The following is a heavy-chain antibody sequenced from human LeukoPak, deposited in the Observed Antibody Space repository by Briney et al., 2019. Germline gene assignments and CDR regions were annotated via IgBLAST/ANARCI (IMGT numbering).Heavy chain of an antibody. V-gene: IGHV4-39*01. CDR3: ARVLLWFGELWGNWFDP. Sequence: SETLSLTCTVSGGSISSSSYYWGWIRQPPGKGLEWIGSIYYSGSTYYNPSLKSRVTISVDTSKNQFSLKLSSVTAADTAVYYCARVLLWFGELWGNWFDPWGQGTLVTVSS. J-gene: IGHJ5*02. CDR2: IYYSGST. CDR1: GGSISSSSYY. D-gene: IGHD3-10*01.